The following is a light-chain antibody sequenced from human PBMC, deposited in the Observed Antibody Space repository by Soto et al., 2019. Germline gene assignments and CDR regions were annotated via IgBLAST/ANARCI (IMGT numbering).Light chain of an antibody. CDR2: GTS. V-gene: IGKV3-20*01. J-gene: IGKJ1*01. CDR3: QQYDSSPRT. Sequence: EIVLTQSPGTLSLSPGERATLSCRASQSFTSRSLAWYQQKPGLAPRLLISGTSNRAAGIPDMFSGSGSGTDFTLTISRLEPEDFAVYYCQQYDSSPRTFGQGTKVEIK. CDR1: QSFTSRS.